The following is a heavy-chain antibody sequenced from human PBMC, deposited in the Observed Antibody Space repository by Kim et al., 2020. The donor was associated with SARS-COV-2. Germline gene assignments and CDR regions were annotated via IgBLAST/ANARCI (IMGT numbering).Heavy chain of an antibody. CDR3: ARGDYGLDV. Sequence: SETLSLTCTVSGDSISSHYWTWIRQPPGKGLEWIAYIYYSGSTDYNPSLRNRAFISVDTSRNQCSLGLSSGSAAYTAVYYFARGDYGLDVWGPGTTFTVSS. CDR2: IYYSGST. J-gene: IGHJ6*02. CDR1: GDSISSHY. V-gene: IGHV4-59*11.